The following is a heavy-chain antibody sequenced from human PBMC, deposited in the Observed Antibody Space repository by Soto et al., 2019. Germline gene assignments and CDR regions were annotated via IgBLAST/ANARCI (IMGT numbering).Heavy chain of an antibody. Sequence: GGSLRLSCAASGFTVNTDYMNWVRQTPGKGLEWVSFIYNGESTHYADSVKGRFTISSDKSKNTLYLQMNSLRVEDTAVYYCARDGRGLGKLSLFEYWGQGTLVTVSS. CDR3: ARDGRGLGKLSLFEY. CDR1: GFTVNTDY. V-gene: IGHV3-53*01. J-gene: IGHJ4*02. CDR2: IYNGEST. D-gene: IGHD3-16*01.